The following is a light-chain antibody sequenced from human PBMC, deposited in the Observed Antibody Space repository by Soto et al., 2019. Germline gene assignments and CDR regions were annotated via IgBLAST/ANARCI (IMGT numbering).Light chain of an antibody. J-gene: IGLJ1*01. Sequence: QSVLTQPPSASGSPGQSVTISCTGTSGDVGGYNYVSWYQQHPGKAPKLMIFEVSERPSGVPDRFSASKSGNTASLTVSGLQAEYEADYYCSSYAGSNNYVFGTGTKLTVL. V-gene: IGLV2-8*01. CDR1: SGDVGGYNY. CDR2: EVS. CDR3: SSYAGSNNYV.